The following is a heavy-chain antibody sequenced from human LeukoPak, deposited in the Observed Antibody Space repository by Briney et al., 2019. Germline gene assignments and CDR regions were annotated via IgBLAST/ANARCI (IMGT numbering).Heavy chain of an antibody. Sequence: GGSLRLSCAPSGFTFTDYILGWVRQAQGKGLEWVGRIRRKSNGYTTEYAASVKGRFTISRDDSKNLLFLHMNNLKTENTAVYHCSREGGQGDQSAFDIWGKGTMVTVSS. CDR2: IRRKSNGYTT. V-gene: IGHV3-72*01. CDR1: GFTFTDYI. CDR3: SREGGQGDQSAFDI. J-gene: IGHJ3*02. D-gene: IGHD2-21*01.